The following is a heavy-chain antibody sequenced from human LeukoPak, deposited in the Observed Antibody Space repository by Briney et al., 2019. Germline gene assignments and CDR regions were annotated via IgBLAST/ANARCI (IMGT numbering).Heavy chain of an antibody. CDR3: ARARYNWNYED. D-gene: IGHD1-7*01. CDR2: IYYSGST. Sequence: SETLSLTCTVSGGSISSGGYYWSWIRQHPGKGLEWIGYIYYSGSTYYNPSLKSRVTISVDTSKNQFSLKLSSVTAADTAVYYCARARYNWNYEDWGQGTLVTVSS. J-gene: IGHJ4*02. CDR1: GGSISSGGYY. V-gene: IGHV4-31*03.